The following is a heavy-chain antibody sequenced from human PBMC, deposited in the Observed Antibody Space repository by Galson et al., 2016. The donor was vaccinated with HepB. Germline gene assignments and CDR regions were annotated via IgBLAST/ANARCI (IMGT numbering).Heavy chain of an antibody. CDR1: GFTFHDYA. Sequence: SLRLSCAASGFTFHDYAMHWVRQAPGKGLEWVSGISWNSGAKGYGDSVKGRFTISRDNAKNSLFLHMESLRAEDTALYYCAKGMGKGVSFYFYGMDGWGQGTTVTVSS. V-gene: IGHV3-9*01. J-gene: IGHJ6*02. D-gene: IGHD6-19*01. CDR3: AKGMGKGVSFYFYGMDG. CDR2: ISWNSGAK.